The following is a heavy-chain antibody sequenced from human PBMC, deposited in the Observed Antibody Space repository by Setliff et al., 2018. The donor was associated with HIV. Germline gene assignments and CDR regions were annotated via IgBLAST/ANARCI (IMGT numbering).Heavy chain of an antibody. Sequence: PSETLSLPCTVSGGSISNYYWGWVRQPPGKGLEWIGYISYSGTTDYNPSLNTRVTISLDTAKKQFSLRLNLVTAGDTALYYCARNKDRYGAIDYWGQGTLVTVSS. V-gene: IGHV4-59*01. CDR1: GGSISNYY. J-gene: IGHJ4*02. CDR2: ISYSGTT. D-gene: IGHD3-9*01. CDR3: ARNKDRYGAIDY.